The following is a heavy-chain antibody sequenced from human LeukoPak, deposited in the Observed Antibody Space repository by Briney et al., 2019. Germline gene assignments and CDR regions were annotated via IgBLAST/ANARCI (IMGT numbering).Heavy chain of an antibody. J-gene: IGHJ4*02. CDR3: ATGDYQLLPFES. CDR2: VDPEDGQT. D-gene: IGHD2-15*01. CDR1: GYTFTDNY. V-gene: IGHV1-69-2*01. Sequence: ASVKISCKASGYTFTDNYIHWVRQAPEKGLEWVGRVDPEDGQTFFPEKFQGRVTIMADTSTDTTYLELRSLRSDDTAVYYCATGDYQLLPFESWGLGTLVTVSS.